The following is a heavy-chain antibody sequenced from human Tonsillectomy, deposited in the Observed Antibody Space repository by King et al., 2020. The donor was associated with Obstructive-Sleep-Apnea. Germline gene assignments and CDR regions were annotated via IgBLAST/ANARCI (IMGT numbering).Heavy chain of an antibody. D-gene: IGHD2-21*01. J-gene: IGHJ4*02. Sequence: VQLVESGGGLVQPGGSLRLSCAASGFTFTGYWMSWVRQAPGKGLEWVANIKQDGSGKYYVDSVKGRFTISRDNAKNSLYLQMNSLRAEDTAVYYCARNMGVEGDFDYWGQGTLVTVSS. CDR3: ARNMGVEGDFDY. CDR2: IKQDGSGK. CDR1: GFTFTGYW. V-gene: IGHV3-7*01.